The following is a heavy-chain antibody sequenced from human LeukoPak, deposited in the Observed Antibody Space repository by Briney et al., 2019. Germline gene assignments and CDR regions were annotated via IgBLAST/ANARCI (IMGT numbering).Heavy chain of an antibody. J-gene: IGHJ4*02. V-gene: IGHV3-21*04. CDR1: GFTFSSYS. D-gene: IGHD3-10*01. CDR3: AKDTGILWFGENLDY. Sequence: GGSLRLSCAASGFTFSSYSMNWVRQAPGKGLEWVSSISSSSSYIYYADSVKGRFTISRDNAKNSLYLQMNSLRAEDTAVYYCAKDTGILWFGENLDYWGQGTLVTVSS. CDR2: ISSSSSYI.